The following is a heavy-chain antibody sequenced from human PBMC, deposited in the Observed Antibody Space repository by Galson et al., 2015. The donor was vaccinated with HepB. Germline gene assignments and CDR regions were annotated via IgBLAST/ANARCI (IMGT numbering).Heavy chain of an antibody. Sequence: SLRLSCAASGFTFSSYAMHWVRQAPGKGLEWVAVISYDGSNKYYADSVKGRFTISRDNSKNTLYLQMNSLRAEDTAVYYCARGRYCSGGSCPKLNWFDPWGQGTLVTVSS. CDR3: ARGRYCSGGSCPKLNWFDP. D-gene: IGHD2-15*01. J-gene: IGHJ5*02. CDR2: ISYDGSNK. V-gene: IGHV3-30-3*01. CDR1: GFTFSSYA.